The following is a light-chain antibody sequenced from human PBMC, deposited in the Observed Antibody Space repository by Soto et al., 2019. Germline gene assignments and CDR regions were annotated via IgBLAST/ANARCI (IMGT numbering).Light chain of an antibody. CDR1: SSDVGGYNY. Sequence: SALTQPPSASGSPGQSVTISCTGTSSDVGGYNYVSWYQQHPGKAPKLMIYEVSKRPSGVPDRFSGSKSGNTASLTVSGLQAEDEADYYCSSYAGSNNFDVVFGGGTKPTVL. V-gene: IGLV2-8*01. CDR3: SSYAGSNNFDVV. J-gene: IGLJ2*01. CDR2: EVS.